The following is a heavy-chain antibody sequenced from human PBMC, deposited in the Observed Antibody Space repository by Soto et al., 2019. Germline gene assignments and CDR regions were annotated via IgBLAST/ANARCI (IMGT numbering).Heavy chain of an antibody. J-gene: IGHJ4*01. CDR3: ARGLNKAALSFEY. CDR2: INWNGASA. CDR1: GFTFGNYA. D-gene: IGHD6-25*01. V-gene: IGHV3-20*04. Sequence: GGSLSLSCTVSGFTFGNYAMSWVRQAPGKGLEWISGINWNGASAGYADSVKGRFTISRDNAKNSLYLQMNSLRAEDTALYYCARGLNKAALSFEYWGQGTLVTVSS.